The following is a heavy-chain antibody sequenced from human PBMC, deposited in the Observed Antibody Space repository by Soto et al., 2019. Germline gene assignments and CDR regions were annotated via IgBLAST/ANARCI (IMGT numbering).Heavy chain of an antibody. V-gene: IGHV6-1*01. Sequence: SQTLSLTCAISGDSVSSTSAAWSWIRQSPSRGLEWLGRTYYRSRWYSDYAVSVKSRITINPDTSKNQFSLQLNSVTPEDTAVYYCARGSYYSGWVWGQGTLVTVSS. CDR3: ARGSYYSGWV. CDR1: GDSVSSTSAA. CDR2: TYYRSRWYS. D-gene: IGHD6-19*01. J-gene: IGHJ4*02.